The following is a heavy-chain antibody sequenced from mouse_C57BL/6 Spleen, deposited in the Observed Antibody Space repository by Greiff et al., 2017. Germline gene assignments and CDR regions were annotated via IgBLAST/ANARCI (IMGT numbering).Heavy chain of an antibody. J-gene: IGHJ2*01. V-gene: IGHV6-3*01. D-gene: IGHD2-3*01. CDR1: GFTFSNYW. Sequence: DVKLVVSGGGLVQPGGSMKLSCVASGFTFSNYWMICVRQSPPKGLEWGAQFRLKSDNYATHYAESVKGRFPISSDDSKSSDYLQMNNLRAEDTGIYYCTLYDGYYVGYWGKGTTLTVSS. CDR2: FRLKSDNYAT. CDR3: TLYDGYYVGY.